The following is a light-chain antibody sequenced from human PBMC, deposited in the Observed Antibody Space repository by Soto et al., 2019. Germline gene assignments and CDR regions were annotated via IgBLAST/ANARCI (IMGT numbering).Light chain of an antibody. J-gene: IGKJ1*01. V-gene: IGKV3-20*01. CDR1: QSVSSSY. CDR3: QQYGSSPWT. CDR2: GAS. Sequence: EIVLTQSPGTLSLSPGERATLSCRASQSVSSSYLAWYQQKPGQAPRLLIYGASSRATGIADRFSGSGSGTDFTLTISRLEPEDFAVYYCQQYGSSPWTFGQGTTV.